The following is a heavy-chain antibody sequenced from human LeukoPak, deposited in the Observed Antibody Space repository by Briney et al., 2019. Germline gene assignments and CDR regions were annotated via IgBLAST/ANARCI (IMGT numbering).Heavy chain of an antibody. CDR1: GFPFSAYW. D-gene: IGHD2-2*01. CDR3: VGQLLRVV. Sequence: PGGSLRLSCTASGFPFSAYWISWVRQAPGKGLEWVANIKEDGSVQDYADSVKGRFTISRDNAKNSLYLQMSSLRVDDTGVYYCVGQLLRVVWGKGTTVTVSS. V-gene: IGHV3-7*01. CDR2: IKEDGSVQ. J-gene: IGHJ6*04.